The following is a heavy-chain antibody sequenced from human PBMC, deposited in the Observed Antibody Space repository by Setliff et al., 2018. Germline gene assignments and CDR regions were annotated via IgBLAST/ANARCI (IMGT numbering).Heavy chain of an antibody. Sequence: ASVKVSCKASGYSFISYYMYWVRQAPGQGLEWMGIINVSGGSASYAQKFQGRVTITADQSTSTVFMELNSLRSEDTAFYYCARDSRQWLEGGASGDMDIWGQGTAVTVSS. V-gene: IGHV1-46*01. CDR3: ARDSRQWLEGGASGDMDI. J-gene: IGHJ6*02. CDR1: GYSFISYY. D-gene: IGHD6-19*01. CDR2: INVSGGSA.